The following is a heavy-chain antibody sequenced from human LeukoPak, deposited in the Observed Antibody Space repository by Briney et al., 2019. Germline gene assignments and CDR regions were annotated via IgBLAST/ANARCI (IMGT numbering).Heavy chain of an antibody. D-gene: IGHD3-10*01. J-gene: IGHJ5*02. Sequence: GASVKVSCKASGYTFTSYDSNWVRQATGQGLEWMGWMNPNSGNTGYAQKFQGRVTMTRNTSISTAYMELSSLRSEDTAVYYCARGPTYYYGSGSYYNGVPWGQGTLVTVSS. V-gene: IGHV1-8*01. CDR2: MNPNSGNT. CDR3: ARGPTYYYGSGSYYNGVP. CDR1: GYTFTSYD.